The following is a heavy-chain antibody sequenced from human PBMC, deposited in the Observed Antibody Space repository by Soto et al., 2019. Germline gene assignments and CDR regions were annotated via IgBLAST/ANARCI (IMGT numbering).Heavy chain of an antibody. J-gene: IGHJ5*02. Sequence: VGSLRLSCAASGFTFSSYSMNWVRQAPGKGLEWVSSISSSSSYIYYADSVKGRFTISRDDAKNSLYLQMNSLRAEDTAVYYCARGGRGSPVSVSWGQGTLVTVSS. D-gene: IGHD3-16*01. CDR2: ISSSSSYI. V-gene: IGHV3-21*04. CDR1: GFTFSSYS. CDR3: ARGGRGSPVSVS.